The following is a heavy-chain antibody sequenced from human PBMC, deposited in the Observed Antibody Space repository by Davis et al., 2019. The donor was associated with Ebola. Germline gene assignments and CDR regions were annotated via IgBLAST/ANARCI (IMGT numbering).Heavy chain of an antibody. D-gene: IGHD3-10*01. V-gene: IGHV5-10-1*01. Sequence: GESLKISCKGSGYSFTSYWISWVRQMPGKGLEWMGRIDSSDSYTNYSPSFQGHVTISADKSISTAYLQWSSLKASDTAMYYCARHSKGVSPYYYYMDVWGKGTTVTVSS. CDR1: GYSFTSYW. CDR3: ARHSKGVSPYYYYMDV. CDR2: IDSSDSYT. J-gene: IGHJ6*03.